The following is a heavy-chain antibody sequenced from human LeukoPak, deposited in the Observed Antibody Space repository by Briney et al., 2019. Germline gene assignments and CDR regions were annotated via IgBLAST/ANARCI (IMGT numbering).Heavy chain of an antibody. CDR1: ALTFDDYA. CDR2: IRLVGGQT. CDR3: AKDIGPRYCSGGSCYWDNDAFDM. J-gene: IGHJ3*02. Sequence: GGSLTLSCAASALTFDDYAMHWVSPAQGDGLEWVYPIRLVGGQTSYADSVKGRFTISRDNSKNDLYLQMNSLRAEDTALYYCAKDIGPRYCSGGSCYWDNDAFDMGGEGTRVTVSS. D-gene: IGHD2-15*01. V-gene: IGHV3-43D*03.